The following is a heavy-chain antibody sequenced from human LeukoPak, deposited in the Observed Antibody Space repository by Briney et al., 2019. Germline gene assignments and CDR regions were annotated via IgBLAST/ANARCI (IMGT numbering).Heavy chain of an antibody. V-gene: IGHV4-34*01. D-gene: IGHD2-8*01. CDR1: GGSFSGYY. CDR3: ARPMVRYWFDP. J-gene: IGHJ5*02. Sequence: SETLSLTCAVYGGSFSGYYWSWIRQPPGKGLEWIGEINHSGSTNYNPSLKSRVTISVDTSKNQFSLKLSSVTAADTAVYYCARPMVRYWFDPWGEGTLVTVSS. CDR2: INHSGST.